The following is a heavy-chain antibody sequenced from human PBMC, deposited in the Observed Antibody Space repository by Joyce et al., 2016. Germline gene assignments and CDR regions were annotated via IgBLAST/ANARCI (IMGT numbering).Heavy chain of an antibody. CDR1: GFIFNSAA. J-gene: IGHJ4*02. D-gene: IGHD1-26*01. V-gene: IGHV1-58*01. CDR2: SAFGSGNT. CDR3: ATDRVGALSP. Sequence: QLVQSGPEVRKLATSVKVSCKPSGFIFNSAAVHRVRQAPGQRLEWIGWSAFGSGNTKYAQNLHQRVTFIRDVSTSTAYMELNSLKSEDTAVYYCATDRVGALSPWGPGTLVTVSS.